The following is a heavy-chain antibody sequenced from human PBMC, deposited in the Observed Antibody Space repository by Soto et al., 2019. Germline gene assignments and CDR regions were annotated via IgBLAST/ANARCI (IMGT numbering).Heavy chain of an antibody. CDR1: GFSFSIYE. Sequence: GGSLRLSCAASGFSFSIYEMNWVRQAPGKGLEWVSYISSGGVNIHYADSVKGRFTISRDNAKNSLYLQMNSLRAEDTAVYYCARDNPNRNYGPCFDYWGQGTLVTVSS. D-gene: IGHD1-7*01. CDR3: ARDNPNRNYGPCFDY. V-gene: IGHV3-48*03. J-gene: IGHJ4*02. CDR2: ISSGGVNI.